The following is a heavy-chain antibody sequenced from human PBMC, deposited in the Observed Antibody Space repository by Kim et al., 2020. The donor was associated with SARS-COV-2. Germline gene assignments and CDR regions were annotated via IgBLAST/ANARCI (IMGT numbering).Heavy chain of an antibody. D-gene: IGHD3-9*01. CDR3: ARVKGGSYSFDINY. Sequence: YTPSLTSRVTISVDKSKNQFSRKLSSVTAADTAVYYCARVKGGSYSFDINYGGQGTLVTVSS. V-gene: IGHV4-4*02. J-gene: IGHJ4*02.